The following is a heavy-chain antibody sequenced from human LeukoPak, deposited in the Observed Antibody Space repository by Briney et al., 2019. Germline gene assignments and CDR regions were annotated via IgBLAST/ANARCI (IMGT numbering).Heavy chain of an antibody. CDR3: ARDPGSSSFDL. CDR2: INQDASVR. D-gene: IGHD6-13*01. J-gene: IGHJ4*02. V-gene: IGHV3-7*01. Sequence: GGSLRLSCAASGFSFSTYWMSWVRQTPEKGLEFVANINQDASVRNYMDSLKGRCTISRDNAKKSVYLEINSLRADDTGVYYCARDPGSSSFDLWGQGALVTVSS. CDR1: GFSFSTYW.